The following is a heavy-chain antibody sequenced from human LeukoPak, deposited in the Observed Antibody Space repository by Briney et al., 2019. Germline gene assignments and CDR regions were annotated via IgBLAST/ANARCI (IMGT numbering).Heavy chain of an antibody. D-gene: IGHD6-19*01. Sequence: ASVKVSCKVSGYTLTELSMHWVRQAPGKGLEWMGGFDPEDGETIYAQKFQGRVTMTRNTSISTAYMELSSLRSEDTAVYYCARGVRIAVAGRYYFDYWGQGTLVTVSS. V-gene: IGHV1-24*01. CDR3: ARGVRIAVAGRYYFDY. J-gene: IGHJ4*02. CDR1: GYTLTELS. CDR2: FDPEDGET.